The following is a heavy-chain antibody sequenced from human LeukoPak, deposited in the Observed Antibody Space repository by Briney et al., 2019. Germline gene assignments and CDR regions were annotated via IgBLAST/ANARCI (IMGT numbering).Heavy chain of an antibody. J-gene: IGHJ4*02. CDR2: NYHSEST. D-gene: IGHD3-22*01. V-gene: IGHV4-38-2*01. CDR3: ARQYWDDSKLDY. Sequence: SQTLSLTSALSAYSITSGYYWDWIRQHPGKGLEWIGNNYHSESTYYKPSLKSRVTISVDTSKNQFSLKLSFVTAADTAVYYCARQYWDDSKLDYWGQGTLVTVSS. CDR1: AYSITSGYY.